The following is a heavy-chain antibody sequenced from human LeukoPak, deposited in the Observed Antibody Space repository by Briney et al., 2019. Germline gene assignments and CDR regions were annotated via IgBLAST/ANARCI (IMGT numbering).Heavy chain of an antibody. J-gene: IGHJ5*02. CDR1: GGSISSSSYY. V-gene: IGHV4-39*07. Sequence: SETLSLTCTVSGGSISSSSYYWGWIRQPPGKGLEWIGSIYYSGSTYYNPSLRSRVTISVDTSKNQFSLKLSSVTAADTAVYYCARDQGNKGFDPWGQGTLVTVSS. CDR2: IYYSGST. CDR3: ARDQGNKGFDP.